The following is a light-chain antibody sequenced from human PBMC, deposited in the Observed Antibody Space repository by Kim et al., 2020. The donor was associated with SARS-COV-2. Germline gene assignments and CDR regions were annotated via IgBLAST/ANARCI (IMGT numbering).Light chain of an antibody. CDR3: QVLDSSSDHVV. CDR2: YDS. CDR1: NIGSKS. J-gene: IGLJ2*01. Sequence: APGKTSRITCGENNIGSKSVHWDQQKPGQAPVLVIYYDSDRPSGIPERFSGSNSGNTATLTISRVEAGDEADYYCQVLDSSSDHVVFGGGTQLTFL. V-gene: IGLV3-21*04.